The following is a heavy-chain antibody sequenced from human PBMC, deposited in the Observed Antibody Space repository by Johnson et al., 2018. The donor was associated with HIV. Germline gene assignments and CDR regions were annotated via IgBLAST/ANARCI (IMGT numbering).Heavy chain of an antibody. CDR1: GFTFSDYY. D-gene: IGHD2-2*02. V-gene: IGHV3-11*04. CDR3: ATRDLTYRPGVFDI. CDR2: ISSSGSTI. Sequence: QMLLVESGGGLVKPGGSLRLSCAASGFTFSDYYMSWIRQAPGKGLEWVSYISSSGSTIYYADSVKGRFTISRDNAKKSLYLQMNTLRAEDTAVYYCATRDLTYRPGVFDIWGQGTMVTVSS. J-gene: IGHJ3*02.